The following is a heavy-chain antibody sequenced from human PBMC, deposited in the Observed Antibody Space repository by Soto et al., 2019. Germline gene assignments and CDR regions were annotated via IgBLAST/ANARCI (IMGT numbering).Heavy chain of an antibody. D-gene: IGHD6-13*01. CDR3: AKSAAELYYYYMDV. CDR1: GFTFSNAW. J-gene: IGHJ6*03. CDR2: IKSKTDGGTT. V-gene: IGHV3-15*07. Sequence: GGSLRLSCAASGFTFSNAWMNWVRQAPGKGLEWVGRIKSKTDGGTTDYAAPVKGRFTISRDDSKNTLYLQMNSLKTEDTAVYYCAKSAAELYYYYMDVWGKGTTVTVSS.